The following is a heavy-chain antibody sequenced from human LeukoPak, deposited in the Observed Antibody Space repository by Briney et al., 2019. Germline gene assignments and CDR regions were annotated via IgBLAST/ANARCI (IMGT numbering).Heavy chain of an antibody. J-gene: IGHJ4*02. CDR2: ISGSGGST. Sequence: GGSLRLSCAASGFTFSSYAMSWVRQAPGKGLEWVSGISGSGGSTYYADSVKGRFTISRDNSKNTLYLQMSRLRAEDTAVYYCAKMPVSYSSGWTNFDYWGQGTLVTVSS. V-gene: IGHV3-23*01. CDR1: GFTFSSYA. D-gene: IGHD6-19*01. CDR3: AKMPVSYSSGWTNFDY.